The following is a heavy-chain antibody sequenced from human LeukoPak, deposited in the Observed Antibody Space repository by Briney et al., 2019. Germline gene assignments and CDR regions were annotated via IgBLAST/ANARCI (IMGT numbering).Heavy chain of an antibody. CDR3: AKGGYGDYGPTREYY. J-gene: IGHJ4*02. D-gene: IGHD4-17*01. Sequence: PGGSLRLSCAASGFTFSSYGMHWVRQAPGKGLEWVAVISYDGSNKYYADSVKGRFTISRDNSKNTLYLQMNSLRAEDTAVYYCAKGGYGDYGPTREYYWGQGTLVTVSS. V-gene: IGHV3-30*18. CDR2: ISYDGSNK. CDR1: GFTFSSYG.